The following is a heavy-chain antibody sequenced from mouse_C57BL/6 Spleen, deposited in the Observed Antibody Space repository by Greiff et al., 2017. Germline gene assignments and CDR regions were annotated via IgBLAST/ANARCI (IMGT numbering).Heavy chain of an antibody. CDR3: ARGHYYGSSYTWFAY. Sequence: VQLQQPGAELVKPGASVKMSCKASGYTFTSYWITWVKQRPGQGLEWIGDIYPGSGSTNYNEKFKSKATLTVDTSSSTAYMQLSSLTSEDSAVYYCARGHYYGSSYTWFAYWGKGTLVTVSA. CDR1: GYTFTSYW. CDR2: IYPGSGST. V-gene: IGHV1-55*01. J-gene: IGHJ3*01. D-gene: IGHD1-1*01.